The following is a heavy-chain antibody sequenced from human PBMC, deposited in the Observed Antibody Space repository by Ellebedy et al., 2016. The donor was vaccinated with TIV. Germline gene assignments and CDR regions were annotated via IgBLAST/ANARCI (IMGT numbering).Heavy chain of an antibody. CDR2: IYPGDSAT. Sequence: GESLKISCQTSGYDFANFWIGWVRQMPGKGLEWMGVIYPGDSATSYSPSFQGQVTLSAYKSTGTAYLQWTSLKASDRGMYFCARSRQGYNAGADFWGQGTLVTVSS. D-gene: IGHD5-24*01. CDR1: GYDFANFW. CDR3: ARSRQGYNAGADF. V-gene: IGHV5-51*01. J-gene: IGHJ4*02.